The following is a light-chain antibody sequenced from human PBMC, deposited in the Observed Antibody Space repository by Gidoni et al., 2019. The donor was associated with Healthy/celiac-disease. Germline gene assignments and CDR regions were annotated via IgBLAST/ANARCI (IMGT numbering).Light chain of an antibody. V-gene: IGLV2-14*03. J-gene: IGLJ1*01. CDR1: SSDVGGYNY. Sequence: SPLSPPASVSGSPGPSLTISCTGTSSDVGGYNYVSWYQQHPGKAPKLMIYDVSQRPSGVSNRFSGSKSGNTASLTISGLQAEDEADYYCSSYTSSSTYVFGTGTKVTVL. CDR2: DVS. CDR3: SSYTSSSTYV.